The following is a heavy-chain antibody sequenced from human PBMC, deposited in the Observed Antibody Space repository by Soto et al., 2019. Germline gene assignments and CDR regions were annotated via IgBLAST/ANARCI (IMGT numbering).Heavy chain of an antibody. Sequence: SETLSLTCTVSGGSISSYYWSWIRQPPGKGLEWIGYIYYSGSTNYNPSLKSRVTISVDTSKNQFSLKLSSVTAADTAAYYCERAEAAGTCNYYYYYGMDVWGHGTTVTFSS. V-gene: IGHV4-59*01. CDR3: ERAEAAGTCNYYYYYGMDV. CDR2: IYYSGST. D-gene: IGHD6-13*01. CDR1: GGSISSYY. J-gene: IGHJ6*02.